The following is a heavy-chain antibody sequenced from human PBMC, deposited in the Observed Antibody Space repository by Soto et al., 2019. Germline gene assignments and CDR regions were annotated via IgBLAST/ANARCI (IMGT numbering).Heavy chain of an antibody. Sequence: GASVKVSCKASGYTFTSYGISWVRQAPGQGLEWMGWISAYNGNTNYAQKLQGRVTMTTDTSTSTAYMELRSLRSDDTAVYYCARDLFSSVDWGYDYWGQGTLVTVSS. V-gene: IGHV1-18*01. D-gene: IGHD2-21*01. J-gene: IGHJ4*02. CDR3: ARDLFSSVDWGYDY. CDR1: GYTFTSYG. CDR2: ISAYNGNT.